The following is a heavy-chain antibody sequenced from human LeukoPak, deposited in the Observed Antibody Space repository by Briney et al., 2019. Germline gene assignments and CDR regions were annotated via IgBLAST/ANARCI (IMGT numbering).Heavy chain of an antibody. J-gene: IGHJ4*02. CDR1: GFTFDDYA. Sequence: GGSLRLSCAASGFTFDDYAMHWVRQAPGKGLEWVSGISWNSGSIGYADSVKGRFTISRDNAKNSLYLQMNSLRAEDTALYYCATQTASYGYVIDYWGQGTLVTVSS. CDR2: ISWNSGSI. V-gene: IGHV3-9*01. CDR3: ATQTASYGYVIDY. D-gene: IGHD5-18*01.